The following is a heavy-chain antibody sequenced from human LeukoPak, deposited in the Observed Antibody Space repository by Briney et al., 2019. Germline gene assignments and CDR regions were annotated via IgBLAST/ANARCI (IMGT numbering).Heavy chain of an antibody. Sequence: GGSLRLSCVASGFTFSGSAVHWVRQSSGKGLEWVGHIDKKDNLYATAYAESVKGRFTISRDGSKDTAFLHMDSLKTEDTALYYCTRDGGTYNWFDPWGQGTLVTVSS. J-gene: IGHJ5*02. D-gene: IGHD3-3*01. CDR3: TRDGGTYNWFDP. V-gene: IGHV3-73*01. CDR1: GFTFSGSA. CDR2: IDKKDNLYAT.